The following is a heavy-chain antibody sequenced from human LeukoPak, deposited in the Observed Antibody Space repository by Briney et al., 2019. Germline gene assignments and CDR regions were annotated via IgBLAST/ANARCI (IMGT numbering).Heavy chain of an antibody. CDR2: MNPNSGNT. V-gene: IGHV1-8*03. CDR3: ARVVGNYDFWSGYYSVHGDYYYYYYMDV. CDR1: GYTFTSYD. J-gene: IGHJ6*03. D-gene: IGHD3-3*01. Sequence: ASVKVSCKASGYTFTSYDINWVRQATGQGLEWMGWMNPNSGNTGYAQKFQGRVTITRNTSISTAYMELSSLRSEDTAVYYCARVVGNYDFWSGYYSVHGDYYYYYYMDVWGKGTTVTVSS.